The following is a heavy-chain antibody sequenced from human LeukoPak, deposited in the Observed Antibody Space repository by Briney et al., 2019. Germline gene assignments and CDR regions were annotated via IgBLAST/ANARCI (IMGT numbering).Heavy chain of an antibody. CDR1: GFTFSSYE. CDR3: AREQGIAAAGTTGGFDY. V-gene: IGHV3-48*03. Sequence: GGSLRLSCAASGFTFSSYEMNWVRQAPGKGPEWVSYISSSGSTIYYADSVKGRFTISRDNAKNSLYLQMNSLRAEDTAVYYCAREQGIAAAGTTGGFDYWGQGTLVTVSS. D-gene: IGHD6-13*01. J-gene: IGHJ4*02. CDR2: ISSSGSTI.